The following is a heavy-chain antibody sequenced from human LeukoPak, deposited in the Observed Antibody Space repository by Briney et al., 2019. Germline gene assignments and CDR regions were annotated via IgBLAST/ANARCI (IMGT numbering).Heavy chain of an antibody. J-gene: IGHJ4*02. CDR1: GASISGYY. CDR3: ARGTYGSGSYYTVDY. Sequence: SETLSLTCTVSGASISGYYWSWIRQPPGKGLEWIGYIYYSGSTNYNPSLKSRVTISVDTSKNQFSLKLSSVTAADTAVYYCARGTYGSGSYYTVDYWGQGTLVTVSS. D-gene: IGHD3-10*01. V-gene: IGHV4-59*01. CDR2: IYYSGST.